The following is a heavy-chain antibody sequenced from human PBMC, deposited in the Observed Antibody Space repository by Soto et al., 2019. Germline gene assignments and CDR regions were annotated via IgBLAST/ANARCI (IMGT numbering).Heavy chain of an antibody. V-gene: IGHV4-34*01. Sequence: PSETLSLTCAVYGGSFSDYYWSWIRQPPGKGLEWIGEINHSGSTNYNPSLKSRVTISVDTSKNQFSLKLSSVTAADTAVYYCARGPSSWELRRRGWFDPWGQGTLVTVSS. D-gene: IGHD1-26*01. CDR3: ARGPSSWELRRRGWFDP. CDR2: INHSGST. CDR1: GGSFSDYY. J-gene: IGHJ5*02.